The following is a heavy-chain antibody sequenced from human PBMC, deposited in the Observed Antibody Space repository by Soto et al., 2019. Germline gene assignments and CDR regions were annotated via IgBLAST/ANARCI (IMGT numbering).Heavy chain of an antibody. CDR3: AKALGYCSGTSCYGSNYYMDV. CDR2: IRGSGGGT. D-gene: IGHD2-2*01. Sequence: EVQLLESGGGLVQPGGSLRLSCTAFGFTFSDYAMSWVRQAPGKGLEWVSGIRGSGGGTYYAGSVKGRFTISRDNSKNTLYLQLKSLRAEDTAVYYCAKALGYCSGTSCYGSNYYMDVWGKGTTVTVSS. CDR1: GFTFSDYA. V-gene: IGHV3-23*01. J-gene: IGHJ6*03.